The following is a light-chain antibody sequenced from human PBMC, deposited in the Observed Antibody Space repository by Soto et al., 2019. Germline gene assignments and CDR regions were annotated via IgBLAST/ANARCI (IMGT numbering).Light chain of an antibody. CDR2: EVS. J-gene: IGLJ1*01. CDR1: SSDVGGYNF. Sequence: QSALTQSPSASGSPGQSVTISCTGTSSDVGGYNFVSWYQQHPGKAPKLMIYEVSKRLSGVPDRFSGSKSGNTASLTVSGLQADDEADYYCSSHTTTGTLQVFGTGTKLTVL. CDR3: SSHTTTGTLQV. V-gene: IGLV2-8*01.